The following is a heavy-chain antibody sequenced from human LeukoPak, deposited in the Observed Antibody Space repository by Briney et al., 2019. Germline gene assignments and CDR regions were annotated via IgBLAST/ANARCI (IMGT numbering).Heavy chain of an antibody. CDR1: GFTFSSYG. CDR2: ISGSGGST. CDR3: ARGHLHYYGSGRPPG. Sequence: PGGSLRLSCAASGFTFSSYGMSWVRQSPGKGLEWVSAISGSGGSTYYADSVKGRFTISRDNSKNTLYLQMNSLRAEDTAVYYCARGHLHYYGSGRPPGWGQGTLVTVSS. J-gene: IGHJ4*02. D-gene: IGHD3-10*01. V-gene: IGHV3-23*01.